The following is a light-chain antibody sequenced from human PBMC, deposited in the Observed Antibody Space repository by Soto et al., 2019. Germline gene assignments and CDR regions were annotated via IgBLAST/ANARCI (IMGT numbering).Light chain of an antibody. Sequence: EIVLTQSPATLSLSPGERATLSCRASQSVSSYLAWYQQKPGQAPRLLIYGASNRATGIPARFSGSGSGTDFKLTISSLEPADFAVYYCQQRTNWPPYTFGPGTKLEIK. CDR2: GAS. CDR3: QQRTNWPPYT. J-gene: IGKJ2*01. V-gene: IGKV3-11*01. CDR1: QSVSSY.